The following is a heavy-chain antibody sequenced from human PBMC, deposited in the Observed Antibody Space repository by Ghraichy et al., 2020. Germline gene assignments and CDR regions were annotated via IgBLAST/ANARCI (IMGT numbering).Heavy chain of an antibody. V-gene: IGHV3-53*01. CDR1: GFAVSSNY. J-gene: IGHJ3*02. D-gene: IGHD2-21*02. CDR2: IYSGGST. Sequence: GGSLRLSCAASGFAVSSNYMNWVRQAPGKGLEWVSSIYSGGSTKYADSMEDRFTIYRDNSKNTLYHQLNSLRDEDTAVYYCARDRNGGDGHAFDIWGQGTMVTVSS. CDR3: ARDRNGGDGHAFDI.